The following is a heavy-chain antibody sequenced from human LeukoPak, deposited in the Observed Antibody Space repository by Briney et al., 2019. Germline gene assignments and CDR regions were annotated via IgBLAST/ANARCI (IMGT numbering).Heavy chain of an antibody. D-gene: IGHD5-18*01. CDR2: INPSGGST. V-gene: IGHV1-46*01. J-gene: IGHJ4*02. Sequence: ASVKVSCRASGYTFTSYYIHWVRQAPGQGLEWMGIINPSGGSTSYAQKFQGRVTMTRDTSTSTVYMELSSLRSEDTAVYYCAREAGTAMAPFDYWGQGTLVTVSS. CDR1: GYTFTSYY. CDR3: AREAGTAMAPFDY.